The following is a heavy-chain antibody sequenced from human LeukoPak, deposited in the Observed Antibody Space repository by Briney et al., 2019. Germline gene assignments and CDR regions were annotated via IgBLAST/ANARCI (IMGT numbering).Heavy chain of an antibody. J-gene: IGHJ4*02. CDR1: GFTFDDYA. CDR3: AKGVYSSGWSPFDY. D-gene: IGHD6-19*01. CDR2: ISWNSGSI. V-gene: IGHV3-9*01. Sequence: QTGRSLRLSCAASGFTFDDYAMHWVRQAPGKGLEWVSGISWNSGSIGYADSVKGRFTISRDNAKNSLYLQMNSLRAEDTALYYCAKGVYSSGWSPFDYWGQGTLVTVSS.